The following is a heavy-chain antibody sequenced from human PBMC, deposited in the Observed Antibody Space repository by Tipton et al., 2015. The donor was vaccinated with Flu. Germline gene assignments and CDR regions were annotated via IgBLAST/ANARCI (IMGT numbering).Heavy chain of an antibody. Sequence: LVKPTQTLSLTCVISGDSVSSNGATWNWIRQSPSRGLEWLGKTYQRSMWHHIYAVSAKGRISITPDTSRNQFSLQLNSVTPEDTAVYYCARGSGSGPKDWFDPWGQGTQVTVSA. D-gene: IGHD3-10*01. CDR1: GDSVSSNGAT. J-gene: IGHJ5*02. V-gene: IGHV6-1*01. CDR3: ARGSGSGPKDWFDP. CDR2: TYQRSMWHH.